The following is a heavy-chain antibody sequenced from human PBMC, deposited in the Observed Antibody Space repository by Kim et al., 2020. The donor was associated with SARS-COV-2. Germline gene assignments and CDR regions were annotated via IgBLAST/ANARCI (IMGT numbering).Heavy chain of an antibody. V-gene: IGHV3-21*01. D-gene: IGHD3-10*01. CDR3: ARDGAHSDGFITMVRGVIPLIDY. CDR1: GFTFSRYS. CDR2: ISSSSSYI. J-gene: IGHJ4*02. Sequence: GGSLRLSCAASGFTFSRYSMNWVRQAPGKGLEWVSSISSSSSYIYYADSVKGRFTISRDNAKNSLYLQMNSLRAEDTAVYYCARDGAHSDGFITMVRGVIPLIDYWGQGTLVTVSS.